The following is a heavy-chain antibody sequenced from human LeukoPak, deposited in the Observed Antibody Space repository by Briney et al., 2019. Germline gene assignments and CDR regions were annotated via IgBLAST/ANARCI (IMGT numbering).Heavy chain of an antibody. CDR1: GFTFSDHY. V-gene: IGHV3-72*01. CDR3: ARLSGSSFDY. J-gene: IGHJ4*02. Sequence: GGSLRLSCAASGFTFSDHYMDWVRQAPGKGLEWIGRIRNKPKSYTTDYAASVKGRFTISRDDSKNSLYLQMNNLKTEDTAVYYCARLSGSSFDYWGQGTLVTVSS. CDR2: IRNKPKSYTT. D-gene: IGHD1-26*01.